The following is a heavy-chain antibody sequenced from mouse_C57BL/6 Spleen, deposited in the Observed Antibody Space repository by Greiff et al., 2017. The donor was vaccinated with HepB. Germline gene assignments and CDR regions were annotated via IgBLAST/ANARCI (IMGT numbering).Heavy chain of an antibody. J-gene: IGHJ1*03. V-gene: IGHV1-64*01. D-gene: IGHD1-1*01. CDR3: AREKGLRYYGHFDV. Sequence: QVQLQQPGAELVKPGASVKLSCKASGYTFTSYWMHWVKQRPGQGLEWIGMIHPNSGSTNYNEKFKSKATLTVDKSSSTAYMQLSSLTSEDSAVYYCAREKGLRYYGHFDVWGTGTTVTVSS. CDR2: IHPNSGST. CDR1: GYTFTSYW.